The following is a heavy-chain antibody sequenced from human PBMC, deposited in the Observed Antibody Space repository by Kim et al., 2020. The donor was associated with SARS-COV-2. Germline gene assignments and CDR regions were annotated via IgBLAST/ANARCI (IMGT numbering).Heavy chain of an antibody. V-gene: IGHV3-23*01. CDR1: GFTFSRYA. J-gene: IGHJ4*02. CDR2: ISGSGGST. Sequence: GGSLRLSCAASGFTFSRYAMSWVRQAPGKGLEWVSAISGSGGSTYYADSVKGRFTISRDNSKNTLYLQMNSLRAEDTAVYYCSYQRYEQITYRFDYWGQGTLVTVSS. D-gene: IGHD2-2*01. CDR3: SYQRYEQITYRFDY.